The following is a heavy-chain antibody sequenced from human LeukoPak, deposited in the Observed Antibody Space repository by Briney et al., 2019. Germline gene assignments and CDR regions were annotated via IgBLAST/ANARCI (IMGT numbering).Heavy chain of an antibody. V-gene: IGHV3-48*03. CDR3: ARGGIADRFAY. CDR2: TSSGSSSI. J-gene: IGHJ4*02. Sequence: HPGGSVRLSCAASGFTFSSYEMNWVRQAPGKGLEWVSYTSSGSSSIFYADSVKDRFTISRDNAKNSLYLQMNSLRVEDTAVYYCARGGIADRFAYWGQGTLVTVSS. CDR1: GFTFSSYE. D-gene: IGHD6-6*01.